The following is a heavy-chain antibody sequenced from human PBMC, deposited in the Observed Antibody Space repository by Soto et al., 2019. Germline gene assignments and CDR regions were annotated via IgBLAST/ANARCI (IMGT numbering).Heavy chain of an antibody. Sequence: PGGSLRPSCAASGFTFSSYRMRWVRQAPGKGLEWVSSITSTSTYIYYADSVNGRFTISRDNAKNSLYLQMNSLRAEYTAVYYCARGGQLRFDYWGQGTLVTVSS. J-gene: IGHJ4*02. D-gene: IGHD6-6*01. CDR3: ARGGQLRFDY. CDR2: ITSTSTYI. CDR1: GFTFSSYR. V-gene: IGHV3-21*01.